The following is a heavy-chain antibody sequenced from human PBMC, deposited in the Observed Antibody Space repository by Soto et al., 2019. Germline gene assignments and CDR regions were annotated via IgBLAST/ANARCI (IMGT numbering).Heavy chain of an antibody. Sequence: EVQLVESGGGLVQPGGSLRLSCAASGFTFSSYSMNWVRQAPGKGLEWVSYISSSSSTIYYADSVKGRFTISRDNAKNSPYLQMNSLRAEDTAVYYCARHPERIAEVGWFEPWGQGTLVTVSS. CDR1: GFTFSSYS. CDR2: ISSSSSTI. J-gene: IGHJ5*02. V-gene: IGHV3-48*01. D-gene: IGHD6-13*01. CDR3: ARHPERIAEVGWFEP.